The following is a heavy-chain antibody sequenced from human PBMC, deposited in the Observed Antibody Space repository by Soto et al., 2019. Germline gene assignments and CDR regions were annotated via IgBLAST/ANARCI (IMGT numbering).Heavy chain of an antibody. CDR1: GGTFSSYT. CDR2: IIPILGIA. J-gene: IGHJ4*02. Sequence: QVQLEQSGAEVKKPGSSVKVSCKASGGTFSSYTISWVRQAPGQGLEWMGRIIPILGIANYAQKFQGRVNITADKSTSTAYMELSSLRSEDTAVYDCAREAIVATHFDYWGQGTLVTVSS. CDR3: AREAIVATHFDY. V-gene: IGHV1-69*08. D-gene: IGHD5-12*01.